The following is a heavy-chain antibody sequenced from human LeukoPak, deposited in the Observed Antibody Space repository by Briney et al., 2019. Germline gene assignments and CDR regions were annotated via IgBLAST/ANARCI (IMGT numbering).Heavy chain of an antibody. V-gene: IGHV4-39*02. CDR2: VFYSGNT. CDR1: GGSISSSSYY. J-gene: IGHJ4*02. D-gene: IGHD5-24*01. CDR3: ARERDGYNSLRYFDY. Sequence: SETLSLTCTVSGGSISSSSYYWGWIRQPPGKGLEWIGSVFYSGNTYYNPSLKSRVTISIDTSKNKFSLKLSSVTAADTAVYYCARERDGYNSLRYFDYWGQGTLVTVSS.